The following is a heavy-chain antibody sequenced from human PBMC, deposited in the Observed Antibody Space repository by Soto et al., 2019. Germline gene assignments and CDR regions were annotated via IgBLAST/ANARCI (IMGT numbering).Heavy chain of an antibody. Sequence: GASVKVSCKASGGTFSNFVISWVRQAPGQGLEWMGGNIPIFGTANYAQKFQGRVTIIADESTSTAYMELSSLRSEDTAVYYCARGLDRYCSSTSCYNWFDPWGQGTLVTVSS. CDR1: GGTFSNFV. D-gene: IGHD2-2*01. V-gene: IGHV1-69*13. J-gene: IGHJ5*02. CDR3: ARGLDRYCSSTSCYNWFDP. CDR2: NIPIFGTA.